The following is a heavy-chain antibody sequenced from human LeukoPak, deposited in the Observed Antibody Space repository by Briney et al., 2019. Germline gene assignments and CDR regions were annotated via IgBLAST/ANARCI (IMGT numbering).Heavy chain of an antibody. Sequence: PGGSLRLSCAASGFTFSSYGMHWVRQAPGKGLEWVAFIRYDGSNKYYADSVKGRFTISRDNSKNTLYLQMNSLRAEDTAVYYCAKDMILVGEVGDYYDSSGYYSSAVFDYWGQGTLVTVSS. J-gene: IGHJ4*02. CDR3: AKDMILVGEVGDYYDSSGYYSSAVFDY. CDR2: IRYDGSNK. CDR1: GFTFSSYG. D-gene: IGHD3-22*01. V-gene: IGHV3-30*02.